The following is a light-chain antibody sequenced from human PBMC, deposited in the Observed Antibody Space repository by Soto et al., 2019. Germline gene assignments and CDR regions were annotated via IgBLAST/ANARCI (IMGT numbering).Light chain of an antibody. J-gene: IGKJ1*01. Sequence: DIQITHAPSSVSASVVDRVTITFLASQIISSWLAWYQHKPGKAPKLLIYGASSLASWVPSRFSGSGSGTEFTLTISSLQPDDFATYYCQQNNGYSERMFGQGTKVDIK. V-gene: IGKV1-5*01. CDR1: QIISSW. CDR3: QQNNGYSERM. CDR2: GAS.